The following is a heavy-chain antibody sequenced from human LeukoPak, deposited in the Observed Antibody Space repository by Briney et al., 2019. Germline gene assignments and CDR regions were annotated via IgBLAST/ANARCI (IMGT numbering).Heavy chain of an antibody. J-gene: IGHJ4*02. CDR1: GGSFSGYY. Sequence: PSETLSLTCAVYGGSFSGYYWSWIRQPPGKGLEWIGEINHSGSTNYNPSLKSRVTISVHTSKNQFSLKLSSVTAADTAVYYCARVRGGLVRFDYWGQGTLVTVSS. D-gene: IGHD3-16*02. V-gene: IGHV4-34*01. CDR2: INHSGST. CDR3: ARVRGGLVRFDY.